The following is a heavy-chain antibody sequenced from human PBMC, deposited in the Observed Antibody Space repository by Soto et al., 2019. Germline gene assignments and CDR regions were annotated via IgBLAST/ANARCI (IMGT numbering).Heavy chain of an antibody. CDR1: GFTFSSYW. CDR3: ARVGAATENYYYGMDV. V-gene: IGHV3-74*01. CDR2: INSDGSST. D-gene: IGHD1-26*01. J-gene: IGHJ6*02. Sequence: GGSLRLSCAASGFTFSSYWMHWVRQAPGKGLVWVSRINSDGSSTSYADSVKGRFTISRDNAKNTLYLQMNSLRAEDTAVYYCARVGAATENYYYGMDVWGQGTTVTVSS.